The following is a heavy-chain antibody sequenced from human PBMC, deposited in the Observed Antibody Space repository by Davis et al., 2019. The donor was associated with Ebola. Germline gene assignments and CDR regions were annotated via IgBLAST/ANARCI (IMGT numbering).Heavy chain of an antibody. CDR3: ARGVHIAVPDY. J-gene: IGHJ4*02. CDR2: IWYDGSNK. D-gene: IGHD6-19*01. CDR1: GFTFSSYG. Sequence: GESLKISCAASGFTFSSYGMHWVRQAPGKGLEWVAVIWYDGSNKYYADSVKGRFTISRDNSKNTLYLQMNSLRAEDTAVYYCARGVHIAVPDYWGQGTLVTVSS. V-gene: IGHV3-33*01.